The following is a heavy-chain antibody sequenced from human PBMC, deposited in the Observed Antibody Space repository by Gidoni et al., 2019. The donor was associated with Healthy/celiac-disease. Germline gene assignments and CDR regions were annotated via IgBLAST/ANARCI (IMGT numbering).Heavy chain of an antibody. V-gene: IGHV3-30*01. CDR3: ARDSQHYYDSSSYYSYYFDY. Sequence: FTISRDNSKNTLYLQMNSLRAEDTAVYYCARDSQHYYDSSSYYSYYFDYWGQGTLVTVSS. D-gene: IGHD3-22*01. J-gene: IGHJ4*02.